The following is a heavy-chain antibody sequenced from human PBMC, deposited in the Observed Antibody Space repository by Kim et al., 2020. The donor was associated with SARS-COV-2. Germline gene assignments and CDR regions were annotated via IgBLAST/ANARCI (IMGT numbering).Heavy chain of an antibody. D-gene: IGHD6-13*01. CDR1: GFTVSSNY. J-gene: IGHJ6*02. CDR2: IYSGGST. CDR3: ARVIAAAGTDYSGMDV. V-gene: IGHV3-53*01. Sequence: GGSLRLSCAASGFTVSSNYMSWVRQAPGKGLEWVSVIYSGGSTYYADSVKGRFTISRDNSKNTLYLQMNSLRAEDTAVYYCARVIAAAGTDYSGMDVWGQGTTVTVSS.